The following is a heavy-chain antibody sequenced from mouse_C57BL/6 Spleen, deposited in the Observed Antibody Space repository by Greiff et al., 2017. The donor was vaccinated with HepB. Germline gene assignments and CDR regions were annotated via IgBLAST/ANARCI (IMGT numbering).Heavy chain of an antibody. D-gene: IGHD1-1*01. Sequence: VQLKESGPELVKPGASVKISCKASGYSFTDYNMNWVKQSNGKSLEWIGVINPNYGTTSYNQKCKGKATLTVDQSSSTAYMQLNSLTSEDSAVYYCARYYGSSYWYFDVWGTVTTVTVSS. J-gene: IGHJ1*03. V-gene: IGHV1-39*01. CDR1: GYSFTDYN. CDR3: ARYYGSSYWYFDV. CDR2: INPNYGTT.